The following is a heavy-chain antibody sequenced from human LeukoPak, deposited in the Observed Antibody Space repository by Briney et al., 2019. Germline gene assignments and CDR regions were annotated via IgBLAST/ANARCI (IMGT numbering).Heavy chain of an antibody. CDR3: ASRSGWYFYYFDY. CDR2: IYTSGTT. J-gene: IGHJ4*02. CDR1: GGSISSSNYY. V-gene: IGHV4-61*02. D-gene: IGHD6-19*01. Sequence: PSETLSLTCTVSGGSISSSNYYWSWIRQPAGKGLEWIGRIYTSGTTNYNPSLKSRVTISIDTSKNQFSLMLSSVTAADTAVYYCASRSGWYFYYFDYWGQGTLVTVSS.